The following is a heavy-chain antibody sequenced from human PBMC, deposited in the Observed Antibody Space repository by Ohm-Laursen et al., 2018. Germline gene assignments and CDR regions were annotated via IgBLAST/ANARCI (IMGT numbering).Heavy chain of an antibody. V-gene: IGHV3-73*01. CDR1: GFTFSSYW. Sequence: SLRLTCAASGFTFSSYWMTWVRQASGKGLEWVGRIRSKPNSYATVYAASVKGRFTISRDDSDNTAYLEMNSLKTEDTAVYYCTSTPGRDYYYGMDVWGQGTTVTVSS. CDR2: IRSKPNSYAT. CDR3: TSTPGRDYYYGMDV. J-gene: IGHJ6*02.